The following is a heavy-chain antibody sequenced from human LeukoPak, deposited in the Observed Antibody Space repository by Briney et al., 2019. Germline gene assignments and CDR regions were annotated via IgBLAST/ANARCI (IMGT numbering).Heavy chain of an antibody. J-gene: IGHJ3*02. CDR3: ARHYCSSTSCSHDAFYI. D-gene: IGHD2-2*01. CDR2: IYTSGST. Sequence: SETLSLTCTVSGGSISSYYWSWIRQPPGKGLEWIGYIYTSGSTNYNPSLKSRVTISVDTSKNQFSLKLSSVTAADTAVYYCARHYCSSTSCSHDAFYIWGQGTMVTVSS. V-gene: IGHV4-4*09. CDR1: GGSISSYY.